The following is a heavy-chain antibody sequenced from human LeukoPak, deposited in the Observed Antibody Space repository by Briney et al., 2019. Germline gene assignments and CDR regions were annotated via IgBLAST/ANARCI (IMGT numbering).Heavy chain of an antibody. CDR3: ARVDYSGYDTRGWFDP. Sequence: PSETLSLTCTVSGGSISSYYWSWIRQPPGKGLEWIGYIYYSGSTNYNPSLRSRVTISVDTSKDQFSLKLSSVTAADTAVYYCARVDYSGYDTRGWFDPWGQGTLVTVSS. D-gene: IGHD5-12*01. V-gene: IGHV4-59*01. CDR1: GGSISSYY. J-gene: IGHJ5*02. CDR2: IYYSGST.